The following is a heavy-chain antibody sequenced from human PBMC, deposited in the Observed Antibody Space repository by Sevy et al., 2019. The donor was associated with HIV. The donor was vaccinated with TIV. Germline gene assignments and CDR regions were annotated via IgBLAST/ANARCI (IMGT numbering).Heavy chain of an antibody. CDR1: GYTFTGYY. J-gene: IGHJ4*02. V-gene: IGHV1-2*02. D-gene: IGHD2-2*02. Sequence: ASLKVSCKASGYTFTGYYMHWVRQAPGQGLEWMGWINPNSGGTNYAQKFQGRVTMTRDTSISTAYMELSSLRSDDTAMYYCARSRGVIRDIVVVPAAIPFYWGQGTLVTVSS. CDR2: INPNSGGT. CDR3: ARSRGVIRDIVVVPAAIPFY.